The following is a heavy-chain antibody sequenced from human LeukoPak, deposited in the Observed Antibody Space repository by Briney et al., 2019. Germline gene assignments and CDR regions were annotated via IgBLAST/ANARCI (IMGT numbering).Heavy chain of an antibody. V-gene: IGHV3-48*03. CDR2: ISSSGSTI. J-gene: IGHJ4*02. CDR1: GFTFSSYE. CDR3: ARGASEITMVRGVISYFGY. D-gene: IGHD3-10*01. Sequence: QLGGSLRLSCAASGFTFSSYEMNWVRQAPGKGLEWVSYISSSGSTIYYADSVKGRFTISRDNAKNSLYLQMNSLRAEDTAVYYCARGASEITMVRGVISYFGYWGQGTLVTVSS.